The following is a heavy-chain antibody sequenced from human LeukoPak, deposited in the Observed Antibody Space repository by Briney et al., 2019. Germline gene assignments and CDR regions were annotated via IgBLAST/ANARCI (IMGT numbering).Heavy chain of an antibody. CDR2: ISYDGSNK. D-gene: IGHD4-11*01. J-gene: IGHJ4*02. Sequence: GSLRLSCAASGFTFSSYAMHWVRQAPGKGLEWVAVISYDGSNKYYADSVKGRFTISRDNSKNTLYLQMNSLRAEDTAVYYCAWQYHRSLWGQGTLVTVSS. CDR3: AWQYHRSL. V-gene: IGHV3-30-3*01. CDR1: GFTFSSYA.